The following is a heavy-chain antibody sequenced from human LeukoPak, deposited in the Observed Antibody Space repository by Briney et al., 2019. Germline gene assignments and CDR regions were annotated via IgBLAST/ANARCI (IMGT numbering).Heavy chain of an antibody. CDR3: ARDKAVAGHFDY. V-gene: IGHV4-34*01. D-gene: IGHD6-19*01. CDR1: GGSFSGFY. Sequence: SETLSLTCDVYGGSFSGFYWNWIRQPPGKGLEWIGEIDHSGSTNYNPSLKSRVTISVDRAKNQFSLKLSSVTAADTAVYYCARDKAVAGHFDYWGQGTLVTVSS. CDR2: IDHSGST. J-gene: IGHJ4*02.